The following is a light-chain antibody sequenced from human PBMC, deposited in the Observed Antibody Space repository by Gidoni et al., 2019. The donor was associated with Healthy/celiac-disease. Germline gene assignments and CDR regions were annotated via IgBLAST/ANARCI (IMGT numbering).Light chain of an antibody. V-gene: IGLV1-51*01. J-gene: IGLJ3*02. CDR3: GTWDSSLSALWV. Sequence: QSVFTQPPSVSAAPGPKVTISCSGSSSNIGNNYVSWYQQLPGTAPKLLIYDNNKRPSGIPDRFSGAKSGTSATLGITGLQTGDEADYYCGTWDSSLSALWVFGGGTKLTVL. CDR1: SSNIGNNY. CDR2: DNN.